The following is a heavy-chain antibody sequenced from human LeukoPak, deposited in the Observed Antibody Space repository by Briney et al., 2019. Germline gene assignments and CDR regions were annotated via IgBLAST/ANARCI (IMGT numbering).Heavy chain of an antibody. Sequence: SETLSLTCTVSGGSISSGSYYWSWIRQPAGKGLEWIGRIYTSGNTNYNPSLKSRVTISVDTSKNQFSLKLSSVTAADTAVYYCARDRASTFFDYWGQGTLVTVSS. V-gene: IGHV4-61*02. CDR3: ARDRASTFFDY. J-gene: IGHJ4*02. CDR1: GGSISSGSYY. D-gene: IGHD2-2*01. CDR2: IYTSGNT.